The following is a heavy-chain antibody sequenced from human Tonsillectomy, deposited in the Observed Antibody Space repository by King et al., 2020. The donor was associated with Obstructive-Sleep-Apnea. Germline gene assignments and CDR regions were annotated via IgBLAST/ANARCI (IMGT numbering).Heavy chain of an antibody. D-gene: IGHD2-15*01. J-gene: IGHJ6*02. CDR3: ARSPGYCSGGSCYSEYYSGMDV. V-gene: IGHV1-2*04. CDR2: MNPNTGGT. CDR1: GYTFTGYY. Sequence: QLVQSGAEVKKPGASVKVSCKASGYTFTGYYMLWVRQAPGQGLEWMGGMNPNTGGTNYAQTFQGWVTMTRDTSISTAYMELSRLKSDDTAVYYCARSPGYCSGGSCYSEYYSGMDVWGQGTTVTVSS.